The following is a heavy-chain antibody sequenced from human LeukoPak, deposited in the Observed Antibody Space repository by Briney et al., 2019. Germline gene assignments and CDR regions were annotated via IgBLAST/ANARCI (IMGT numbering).Heavy chain of an antibody. J-gene: IGHJ4*02. Sequence: GGSLRLSCAASGFTFSSYGMNWVRQAPGKGLEWVSYISSSGSTIYYADSVKGRFTISRDNAKNSLYLQMNSLRAEDTAVYYCAREIRYSSDYWGQGTLVTVSS. CDR2: ISSSGSTI. CDR1: GFTFSSYG. V-gene: IGHV3-48*03. D-gene: IGHD6-13*01. CDR3: AREIRYSSDY.